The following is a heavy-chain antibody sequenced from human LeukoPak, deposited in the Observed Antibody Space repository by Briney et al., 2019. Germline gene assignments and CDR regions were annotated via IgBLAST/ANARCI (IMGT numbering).Heavy chain of an antibody. CDR3: AKDDATGIPRVFDY. J-gene: IGHJ4*02. CDR2: IRYDGSNK. CDR1: GFTFSSYG. Sequence: GGSLRLSCAASGFTFSSYGMYWVRQAPGKGLEWVAFIRYDGSNKYYADSVKGRFTISRDNSKNTLYLQMNSLRAEDTAVYYCAKDDATGIPRVFDYWGQGTLVTVSS. V-gene: IGHV3-30*02. D-gene: IGHD2-15*01.